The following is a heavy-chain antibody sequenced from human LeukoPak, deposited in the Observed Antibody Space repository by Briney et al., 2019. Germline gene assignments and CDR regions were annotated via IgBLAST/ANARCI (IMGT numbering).Heavy chain of an antibody. CDR2: INHSGST. Sequence: PSETLSLTCAVYGGSFSGYYWSWIRQPPGKGLEWIGEINHSGSTNYNPSLKSRVTISVDTSKNQFSLKLSSVTAADTAVYYCARRRLLWFGELLVDYWGQGTLVTVPS. V-gene: IGHV4-34*01. D-gene: IGHD3-10*01. J-gene: IGHJ4*02. CDR3: ARRRLLWFGELLVDY. CDR1: GGSFSGYY.